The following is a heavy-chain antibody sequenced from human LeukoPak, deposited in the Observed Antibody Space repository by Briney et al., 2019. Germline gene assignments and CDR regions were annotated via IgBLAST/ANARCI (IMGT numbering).Heavy chain of an antibody. CDR3: ARWNEGLDY. CDR2: IYYTGAT. J-gene: IGHJ4*02. D-gene: IGHD1-1*01. V-gene: IGHV4-59*08. CDR1: RGSINYFY. Sequence: SETLSLTCTVSRGSINYFYWSWIRQPPGKGPEFIAHIYYTGATDYNRSLQSRVSISVDTAKNQLSLRLNSVTAADTAVYYCARWNEGLDYWGQGTLVTVSS.